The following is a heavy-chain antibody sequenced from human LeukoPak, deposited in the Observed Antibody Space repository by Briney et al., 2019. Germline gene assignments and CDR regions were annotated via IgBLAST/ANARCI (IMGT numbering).Heavy chain of an antibody. CDR2: IIPIFGTA. J-gene: IGHJ3*02. Sequence: AASVKVSCKASGGTFSSYAISWVRQAPGQGLGWMGGIIPIFGTANYAQKFQGRVTITADESTSTAYMELSSLRSEDTAVYYCARDYSGYDSPEMTFDIWGQGTMVTVSS. V-gene: IGHV1-69*13. CDR3: ARDYSGYDSPEMTFDI. D-gene: IGHD5-12*01. CDR1: GGTFSSYA.